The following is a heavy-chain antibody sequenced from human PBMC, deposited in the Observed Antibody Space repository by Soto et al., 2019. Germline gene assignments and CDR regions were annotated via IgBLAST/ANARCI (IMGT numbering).Heavy chain of an antibody. J-gene: IGHJ3*01. D-gene: IGHD3-10*01. CDR3: VRGVHLTAADAFDV. V-gene: IGHV5-51*01. CDR1: GYSFTTYW. CDR2: IYAGDSDS. Sequence: PGESLKISCKGSGYSFTTYWIGWVRQMPGKGLEWMGIIYAGDSDSRYSPSFQGQVTISVDKSITTAYLQWSSLQASDTAMYYCVRGVHLTAADAFDVWGQGTMVTVSS.